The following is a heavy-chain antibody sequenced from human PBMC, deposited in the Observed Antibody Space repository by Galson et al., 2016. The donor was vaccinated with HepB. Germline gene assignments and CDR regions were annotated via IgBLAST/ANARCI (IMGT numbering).Heavy chain of an antibody. V-gene: IGHV3-30*18. CDR3: AKDVYTSGSEYGMDV. CDR1: GFFFSNYG. D-gene: IGHD3-10*01. J-gene: IGHJ6*02. Sequence: SLRLSCAASGFFFSNYGMHWVRQAPGKGLAWVAVVSYDGYSKYYADAVKGRVTISRDNSKTTMYLQMNSLRVEDTAVYYCAKDVYTSGSEYGMDVWGQGTTVTVSS. CDR2: VSYDGYSK.